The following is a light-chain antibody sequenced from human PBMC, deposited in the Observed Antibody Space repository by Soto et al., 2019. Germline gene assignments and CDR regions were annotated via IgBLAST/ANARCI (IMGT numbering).Light chain of an antibody. CDR1: SSNIGSNT. Sequence: QSVLTQPPSASGTPGQRVTISCSGSSSNIGSNTVNWYQQLPGTAPKLLIYSNNQSPSGVPDRFSCSKSGTSASLAISGLQSEDETDYYCAAWDDSLNGVIFGGGTKLTVL. CDR2: SNN. V-gene: IGLV1-44*01. CDR3: AAWDDSLNGVI. J-gene: IGLJ2*01.